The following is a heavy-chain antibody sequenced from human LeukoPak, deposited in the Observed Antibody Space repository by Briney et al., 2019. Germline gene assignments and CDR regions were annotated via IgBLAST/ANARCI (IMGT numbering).Heavy chain of an antibody. CDR1: GFTFSSYS. J-gene: IGHJ4*02. CDR2: ISSSSSTI. V-gene: IGHV3-48*01. D-gene: IGHD2-2*01. CDR3: ARDLVPAAPYYFDY. Sequence: PGGSQRLSCAASGFTFSSYSMNWVRQAPGKGREWVSYISSSSSTIYYADSVKGRFTISRDNAKNSLYLQMNSLRAEDTAVYYCARDLVPAAPYYFDYWGQGTLVTVPS.